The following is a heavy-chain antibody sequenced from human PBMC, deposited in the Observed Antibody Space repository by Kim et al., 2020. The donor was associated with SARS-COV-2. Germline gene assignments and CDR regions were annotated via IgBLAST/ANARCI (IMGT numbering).Heavy chain of an antibody. CDR2: ISGDGGST. CDR3: AKGLDAAMVNFDY. D-gene: IGHD5-18*01. Sequence: GGSLRLSCAASGFTFDDYAMHWVRQAPGKGLEWVSLISGDGGSTYYADSVKGRFTISRDNSKNSLYLQMNSLITEDTALYYCAKGLDAAMVNFDYWGQGTLVTVSS. V-gene: IGHV3-43*02. J-gene: IGHJ4*02. CDR1: GFTFDDYA.